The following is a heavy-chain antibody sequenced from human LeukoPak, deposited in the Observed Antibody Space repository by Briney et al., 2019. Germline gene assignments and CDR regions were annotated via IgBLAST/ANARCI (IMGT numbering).Heavy chain of an antibody. Sequence: ASVKVSCKASGYTFTSNAMNWVRQAPGQGLEWMGWINTNTGNPTYAQGFTGRFVFSLDTSVSTAYLQISSLKAEDTAVYYCARGPRYYGSGSYYFDCWGQGTLVTVSS. CDR3: ARGPRYYGSGSYYFDC. CDR1: GYTFTSNA. J-gene: IGHJ4*02. V-gene: IGHV7-4-1*02. CDR2: INTNTGNP. D-gene: IGHD3-10*01.